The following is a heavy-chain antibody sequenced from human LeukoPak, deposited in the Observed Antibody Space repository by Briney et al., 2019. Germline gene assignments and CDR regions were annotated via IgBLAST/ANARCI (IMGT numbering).Heavy chain of an antibody. J-gene: IGHJ5*02. Sequence: GGSLRLSCAASGFTFSSYGMHRVRQAPGKGLEWVAVISYDGSNKYYADSVKGRFTISRDNSKNTLYLQMNSLRAEDTAVYYCAKDLRMRAIAAAADNWFDPWGQGTLVTVSS. D-gene: IGHD6-13*01. CDR3: AKDLRMRAIAAAADNWFDP. CDR2: ISYDGSNK. V-gene: IGHV3-30*18. CDR1: GFTFSSYG.